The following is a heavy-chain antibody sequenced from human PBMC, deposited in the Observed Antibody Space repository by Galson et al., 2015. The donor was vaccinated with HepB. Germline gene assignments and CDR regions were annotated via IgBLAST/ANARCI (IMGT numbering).Heavy chain of an antibody. CDR3: VKWVRPGYGYFSEGFDV. CDR2: ISDGGDDT. D-gene: IGHD2-2*03. V-gene: IGHV3-23*01. CDR1: GFTFSNYA. Sequence: SLRLSCAASGFTFSNYAMSWVRQAPGKGLEWVSAISDGGDDTYYADSVRGRFTISRDNFKNTLYLQMNSLRAEDTAAYYCVKWVRPGYGYFSEGFDVWGQGTMVTVSS. J-gene: IGHJ3*01.